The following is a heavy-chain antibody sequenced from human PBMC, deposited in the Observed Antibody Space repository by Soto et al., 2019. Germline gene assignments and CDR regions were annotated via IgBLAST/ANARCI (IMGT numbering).Heavy chain of an antibody. CDR1: GFTFSSYW. V-gene: IGHV3-74*01. CDR3: AGGDIVVVPAASGRYYYGMDV. J-gene: IGHJ6*02. D-gene: IGHD2-2*01. CDR2: INSDGSST. Sequence: EVQLVESGGGLVQPGGSLRLSCAASGFTFSSYWMHWVRQAPGKGLVWVSRINSDGSSTSYADSVKGRFTISRDNAKNTLYLQMNSLRAEDTAVYYCAGGDIVVVPAASGRYYYGMDVWGQGTTFTVSS.